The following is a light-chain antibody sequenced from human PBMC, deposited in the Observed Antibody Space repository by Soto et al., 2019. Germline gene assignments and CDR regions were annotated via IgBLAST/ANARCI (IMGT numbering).Light chain of an antibody. V-gene: IGLV4-60*02. Sequence: QPVLTQSSSASASLGSLVKLTCTLSSGHSSYIIAWHQQQPGKAPRYLMKLEGSGSYNKGSGVPDRFSGYSSGADRYLTISNLQFEDEADYYCETWDSNTRVFGGGTKLTVL. CDR1: SGHSSYI. CDR2: LEGSGSY. CDR3: ETWDSNTRV. J-gene: IGLJ3*02.